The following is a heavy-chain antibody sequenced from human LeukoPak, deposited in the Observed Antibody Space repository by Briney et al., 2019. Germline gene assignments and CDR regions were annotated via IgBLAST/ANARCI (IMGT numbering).Heavy chain of an antibody. CDR2: IKNKTDGGTT. J-gene: IGHJ3*02. Sequence: KAGGSLRLSCAASGFTFSNAWMNWVRQAPGKGLEWVGRIKNKTDGGTTDYAAPVKGRFTISRDNSKNTLYLQMNSLRAEDTAVYYCASESGAFDIWGQGTMVTVSS. CDR1: GFTFSNAW. V-gene: IGHV3-15*07. CDR3: ASESGAFDI. D-gene: IGHD3-3*01.